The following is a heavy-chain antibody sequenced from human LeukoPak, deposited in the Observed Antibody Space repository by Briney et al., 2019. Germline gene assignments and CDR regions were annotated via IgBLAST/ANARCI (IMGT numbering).Heavy chain of an antibody. Sequence: PSQTLSLTCAVSGGSISSGGYSWSWIRQPPGKGLEWIGYIYHSGSTYYNPSLKSRVTISVDTSKNQFSLKLSSVTAADTAVYYCARGPSYYYDSSGYYPFDYWGQGTLVTVSS. CDR2: IYHSGST. J-gene: IGHJ4*02. CDR1: GGSISSGGYS. CDR3: ARGPSYYYDSSGYYPFDY. D-gene: IGHD3-22*01. V-gene: IGHV4-30-2*01.